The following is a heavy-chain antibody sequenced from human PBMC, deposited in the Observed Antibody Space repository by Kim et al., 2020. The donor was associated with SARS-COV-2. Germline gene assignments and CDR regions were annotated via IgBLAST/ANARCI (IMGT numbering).Heavy chain of an antibody. Sequence: ASVKVSCKTSGDTFSNYDLNWVRQAPGQGLEWMGWINMNTGNPTYDQDFTGRFAFSVDSSVSTAYLEISSLKTEDTAVYYCAKDRLPAVAAEWGQGTLVTVSS. V-gene: IGHV7-4-1*02. CDR3: AKDRLPAVAAE. CDR2: INMNTGNP. D-gene: IGHD6-19*01. CDR1: GDTFSNYD. J-gene: IGHJ4*02.